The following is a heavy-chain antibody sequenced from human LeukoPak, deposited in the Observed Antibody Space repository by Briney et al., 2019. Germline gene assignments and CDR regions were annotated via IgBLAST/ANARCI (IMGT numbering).Heavy chain of an antibody. Sequence: GGSLRLSCDASGFTFSSYAMSWVRQAPGKGLEWVSGISGSGGSTYYADSVKGRFTISRDNSKNTLYLQMNSLRSEDTAVYYCAKMPQYYYDSSGYFDYWGQGTLVTVSS. CDR1: GFTFSSYA. V-gene: IGHV3-23*01. CDR2: ISGSGGST. J-gene: IGHJ4*02. CDR3: AKMPQYYYDSSGYFDY. D-gene: IGHD3-22*01.